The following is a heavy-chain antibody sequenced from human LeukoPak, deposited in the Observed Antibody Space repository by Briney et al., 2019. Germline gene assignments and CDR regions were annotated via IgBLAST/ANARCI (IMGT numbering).Heavy chain of an antibody. Sequence: PSETLSLTCTASGGSISSSSYYWGWIRQPPGKGLEWIGSIYYSGSTYYNPSLKSRVTISVDTSKNQFSLKLSSVTAADTAVYYCARRGVSSSWSDYWGQGTLVTVSS. CDR3: ARRGVSSSWSDY. J-gene: IGHJ4*02. CDR2: IYYSGST. V-gene: IGHV4-39*01. D-gene: IGHD6-13*01. CDR1: GGSISSSSYY.